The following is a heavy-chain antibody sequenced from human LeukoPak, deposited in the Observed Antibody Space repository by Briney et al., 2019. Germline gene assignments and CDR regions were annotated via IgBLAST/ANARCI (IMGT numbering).Heavy chain of an antibody. V-gene: IGHV3-11*01. Sequence: GGSLRLSCAASGLTVSSNYMSWIRQAPGKGLEWVSYISSSGSTIYYTDSVKGRFTISRDNAKNSLYLQMNSLRAEDTAVYYCARGGWEPYFDYWGQGTLVTVSS. J-gene: IGHJ4*02. CDR2: ISSSGSTI. D-gene: IGHD1-26*01. CDR1: GLTVSSNY. CDR3: ARGGWEPYFDY.